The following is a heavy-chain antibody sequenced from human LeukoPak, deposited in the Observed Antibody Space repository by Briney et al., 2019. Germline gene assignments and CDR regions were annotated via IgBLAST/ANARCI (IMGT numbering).Heavy chain of an antibody. CDR1: GYTFTNYY. J-gene: IGHJ4*02. CDR3: ARDDREMATISLGLDY. D-gene: IGHD5-24*01. V-gene: IGHV1-46*01. Sequence: ASVKVSCKASGYTFTNYYIHWVRQAPGQGLECMGIINPSGGSTSYAQKFQGRVTMTRDMSTSTVYMELSSLRSEDTAVYYCARDDREMATISLGLDYWGQGTLVTVSS. CDR2: INPSGGST.